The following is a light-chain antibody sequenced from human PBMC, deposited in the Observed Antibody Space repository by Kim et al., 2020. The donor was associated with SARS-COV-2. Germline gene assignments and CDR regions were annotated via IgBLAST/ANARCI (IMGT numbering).Light chain of an antibody. V-gene: IGLV1-51*01. CDR3: GTWDNGLSAGV. CDR1: NSNIGDNY. Sequence: QSVLTQPPSVSAAPGQKVTISCSGSNSNIGDNYVSWYQQFPGTVPKPLIYDNNKRPSGIPDRFSGSKSGTSATLGITGLQAGDEADFYCGTWDNGLSAGVFGGGTQLTVL. CDR2: DNN. J-gene: IGLJ2*01.